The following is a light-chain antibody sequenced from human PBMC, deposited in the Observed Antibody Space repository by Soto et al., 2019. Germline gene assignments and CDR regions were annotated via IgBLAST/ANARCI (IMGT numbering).Light chain of an antibody. CDR2: DAS. CDR1: LSVSTSY. Sequence: EVVLTQSPDTLSLPPGERATLSCRASLSVSTSYLAWYQQKPGQPPRLLIYDASSRATGIPDRFSGSGSRTDFTLTISRLEPEDFAVYYCQQYGSSPTFGPGTKVDIK. CDR3: QQYGSSPT. J-gene: IGKJ1*01. V-gene: IGKV3-20*01.